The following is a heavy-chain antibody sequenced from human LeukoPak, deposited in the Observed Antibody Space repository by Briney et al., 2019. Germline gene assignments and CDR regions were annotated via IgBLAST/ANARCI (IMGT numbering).Heavy chain of an antibody. CDR1: GFTFSDYY. Sequence: GGSLRLSCAASGFTFSDYYMSWIRQAPGKGLGWVSYISSSSSYTNYADSVKGRFTISRDNAKNSLYLQMNSLRAEDTAVYYCARDDRLYSASWYGDYWGQGTLVTVSS. CDR2: ISSSSSYT. V-gene: IGHV3-11*06. D-gene: IGHD6-13*01. J-gene: IGHJ4*02. CDR3: ARDDRLYSASWYGDY.